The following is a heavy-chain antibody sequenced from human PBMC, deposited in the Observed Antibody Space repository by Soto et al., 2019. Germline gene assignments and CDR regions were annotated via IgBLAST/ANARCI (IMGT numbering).Heavy chain of an antibody. J-gene: IGHJ4*02. V-gene: IGHV3-64D*06. Sequence: GGSLRLSCSASGFTFSSYSIHWARQAPGKGLEYVSSIGTNGGSTFYADSVKGRFTISRDNSKNTLYLQMNSLRAEDTAVYYCAKDGGAARPFDYWGQGTLVTVSS. CDR2: IGTNGGST. D-gene: IGHD6-6*01. CDR3: AKDGGAARPFDY. CDR1: GFTFSSYS.